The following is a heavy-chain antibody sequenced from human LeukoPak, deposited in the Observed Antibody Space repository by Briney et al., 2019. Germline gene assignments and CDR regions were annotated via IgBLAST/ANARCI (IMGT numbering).Heavy chain of an antibody. Sequence: PSETLSLTCTVSGGSISSYYWSWIRQPPGKGLEWIGYIYYSGSTNYNPSLKSRVTISVDTSKNQFSLKLSSVTAADTAVYYCARGQDMAPIDYWGQGTLVTVSS. CDR1: GGSISSYY. J-gene: IGHJ4*02. CDR2: IYYSGST. D-gene: IGHD5-24*01. V-gene: IGHV4-59*12. CDR3: ARGQDMAPIDY.